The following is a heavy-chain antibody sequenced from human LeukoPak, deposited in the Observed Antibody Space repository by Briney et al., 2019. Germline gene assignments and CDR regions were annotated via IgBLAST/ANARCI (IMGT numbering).Heavy chain of an antibody. CDR2: IYYSGST. J-gene: IGHJ4*02. D-gene: IGHD3-22*01. V-gene: IGHV4-39*07. CDR1: CGSISSSSYY. Sequence: PSETLSLTCTVSCGSISSSSYYWGWIRQPPGKGLEWIGNIYYSGSTYYNPSLKSRVTISVDTSKNQFSLKLSSVTAADTAVYYCARDPGVSSGYLDYFDYWGQGTLVTVSS. CDR3: ARDPGVSSGYLDYFDY.